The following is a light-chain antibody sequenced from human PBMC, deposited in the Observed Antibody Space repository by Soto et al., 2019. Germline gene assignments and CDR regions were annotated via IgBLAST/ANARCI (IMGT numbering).Light chain of an antibody. V-gene: IGKV3-20*01. CDR1: QSVSSSY. J-gene: IGKJ1*01. CDR3: QQCGISPRT. Sequence: EIVLTQSPGTLSLSPGERATLSCRASQSVSSSYLAWYQQKPGQTPRLLIYGASSRATGIPDRFSGGGSGTDFTLTISRLEPEDFAVYYCQQCGISPRTFGQGTKVEIK. CDR2: GAS.